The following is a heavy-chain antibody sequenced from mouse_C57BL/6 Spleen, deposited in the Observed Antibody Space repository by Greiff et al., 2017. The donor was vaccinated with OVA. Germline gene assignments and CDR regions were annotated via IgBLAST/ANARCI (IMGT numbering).Heavy chain of an antibody. Sequence: SGAELARPGASVKLSCKASGYTFTSYGISWVKQSTGQGLEWIGEIYPRSGNTYYNEKFKGKATLTADKSSSTAYMELRSLTSEDSAVYFCARYDYGSSYRYFDVWGTGTTVTVSS. CDR1: GYTFTSYG. CDR2: IYPRSGNT. D-gene: IGHD1-1*01. CDR3: ARYDYGSSYRYFDV. J-gene: IGHJ1*03. V-gene: IGHV1-81*01.